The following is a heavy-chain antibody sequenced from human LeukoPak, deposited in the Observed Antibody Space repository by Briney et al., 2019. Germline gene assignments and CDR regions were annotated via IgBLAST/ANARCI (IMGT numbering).Heavy chain of an antibody. CDR1: GFTFSSYW. CDR3: ARDYGDYNFDY. J-gene: IGHJ4*02. CDR2: INSDGSST. Sequence: PGGSLRLSCAAPGFTFSSYWMHWVRQAPGKGLLWVSRINSDGSSTSYADSVKGRFTISRDNAKNTLYLQMNSLRAEDTAVYYCARDYGDYNFDYWGQGTLVTVSS. D-gene: IGHD4-17*01. V-gene: IGHV3-74*01.